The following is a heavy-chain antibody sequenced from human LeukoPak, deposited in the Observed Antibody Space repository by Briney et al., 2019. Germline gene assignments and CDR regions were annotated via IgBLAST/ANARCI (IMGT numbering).Heavy chain of an antibody. J-gene: IGHJ4*02. CDR3: AKDRGIEYCSGNSCLGPFDC. D-gene: IGHD2-2*01. CDR2: ISDSGST. CDR1: GFTFSNYA. Sequence: GGSLRLSCAASGFTFSNYAMSWVRQAPGKGLDWVPTISDSGSTYYADSVKGRFTISRDHSKNTLYLQMNSLRAEDTAVYYCAKDRGIEYCSGNSCLGPFDCWGQGTLVTVSS. V-gene: IGHV3-23*01.